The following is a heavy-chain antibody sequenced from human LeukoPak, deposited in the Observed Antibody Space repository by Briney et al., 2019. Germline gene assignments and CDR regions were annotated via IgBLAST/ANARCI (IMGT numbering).Heavy chain of an antibody. J-gene: IGHJ4*02. V-gene: IGHV3-23*01. CDR2: ISGSGDNT. CDR3: AKGPRLGSGYHPDY. Sequence: PGGSLRLSCAASGFTVSSYGMTWVRQAPGKGPEWVSLISGSGDNTYYADSVKGRFTISRDNSKNTLYLQMNSLRAEDTAVYYCAKGPRLGSGYHPDYWGQGTLVTVSS. CDR1: GFTVSSYG. D-gene: IGHD3-22*01.